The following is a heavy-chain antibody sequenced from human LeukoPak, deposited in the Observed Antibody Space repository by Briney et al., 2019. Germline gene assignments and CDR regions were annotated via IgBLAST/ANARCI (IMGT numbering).Heavy chain of an antibody. CDR3: ASPAPYYYYGMDV. J-gene: IGHJ6*02. V-gene: IGHV1-2*02. CDR2: INPNSGGT. Sequence: ASVNVSCKASGYTFTGYYMHWVRQAPGQGLEWMGWINPNSGGTNYTQKFQGRVTMTRDTSISTAYMELSRLRSDDTAVYYCASPAPYYYYGMDVWGQGTTVTVSS. CDR1: GYTFTGYY.